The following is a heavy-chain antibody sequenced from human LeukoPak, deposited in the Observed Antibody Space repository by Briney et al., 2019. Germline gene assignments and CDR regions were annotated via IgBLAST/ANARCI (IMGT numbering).Heavy chain of an antibody. D-gene: IGHD3-10*01. V-gene: IGHV3-7*01. CDR1: GFTFSSYE. J-gene: IGHJ4*02. CDR3: ARGVGSGSYFPSNFDY. Sequence: GGSLRLSCAASGFTFSSYEMNWVRQAPGKGLEWVAILKQDGSERYYVDSVEGRFTISRDNAKNSLYLQMNSLRAEDTAVYYCARGVGSGSYFPSNFDYWGRGTLVTVSS. CDR2: LKQDGSER.